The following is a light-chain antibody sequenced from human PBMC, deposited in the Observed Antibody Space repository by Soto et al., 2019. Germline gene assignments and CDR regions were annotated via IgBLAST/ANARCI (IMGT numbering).Light chain of an antibody. CDR2: EVS. Sequence: QSALIQPASVSGSPGQSITISCTGTSSDVGGSNYVSWYQHHPHRAPKLLIYEVSYRPSGVSNRFSGSKSGNMASLTISGLQAEDEADYYCSSYTSSSSVVFGGGTKVTVL. CDR1: SSDVGGSNY. J-gene: IGLJ2*01. V-gene: IGLV2-14*01. CDR3: SSYTSSSSVV.